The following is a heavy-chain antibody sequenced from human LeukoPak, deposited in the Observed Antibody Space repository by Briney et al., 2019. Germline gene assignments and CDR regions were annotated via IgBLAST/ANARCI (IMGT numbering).Heavy chain of an antibody. J-gene: IGHJ4*02. CDR1: GYTFTGYY. D-gene: IGHD3-10*01. V-gene: IGHV1-2*06. Sequence: ASVKVSCKASGYTFTGYYIHWVRQAPGQGLEWMGRINPNSGGTNYAQKFQGRVTMTRDTSISTAYVDLTKLRTDDTAVYYCARSRRSGSYGIGYWGQGTLVTVSS. CDR3: ARSRRSGSYGIGY. CDR2: INPNSGGT.